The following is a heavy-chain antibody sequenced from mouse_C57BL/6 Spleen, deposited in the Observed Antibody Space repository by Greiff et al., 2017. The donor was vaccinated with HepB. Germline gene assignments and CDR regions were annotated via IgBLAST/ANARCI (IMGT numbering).Heavy chain of an antibody. J-gene: IGHJ4*01. Sequence: QVQLQQPGAELVKPGASVKLSCKASGYTFTSYWMHWVKQRPGQGLEWIGMIHPNSGSTNYNEKFKSKATLTVDKSPSTAYMQLSSLTSEDSAVYYCAREGDWDLYAMDYWGQGTSVTVSS. D-gene: IGHD4-1*01. CDR3: AREGDWDLYAMDY. V-gene: IGHV1-64*01. CDR1: GYTFTSYW. CDR2: IHPNSGST.